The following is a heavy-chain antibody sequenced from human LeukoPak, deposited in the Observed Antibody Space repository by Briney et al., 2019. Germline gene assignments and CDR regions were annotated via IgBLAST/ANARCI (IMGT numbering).Heavy chain of an antibody. CDR1: GGTFSSYA. CDR2: IIPIFGTA. Sequence: ASVKVSCKASGGTFSSYAISWVRQAPGQGLEWMGGIIPIFGTANYAQKFQGRVTITTDESTSTAYMELSSLRSEDTAVYYCARDMMPSAGEYSSSYPTSWFDPWGQGTLVTVSS. V-gene: IGHV1-69*05. D-gene: IGHD6-6*01. CDR3: ARDMMPSAGEYSSSYPTSWFDP. J-gene: IGHJ5*02.